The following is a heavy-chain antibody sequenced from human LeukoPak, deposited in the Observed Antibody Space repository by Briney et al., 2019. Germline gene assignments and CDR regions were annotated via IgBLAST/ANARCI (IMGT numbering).Heavy chain of an antibody. V-gene: IGHV1-2*02. D-gene: IGHD6-13*01. J-gene: IGHJ5*02. Sequence: ASVKVSCKASGYTFTGYYMHWVRQAPGQGLEWMGWINPNSGGTNSAQKFQGRVTMTRDTSISTAYMELSSLRSDDTAVYYCARLAAGTSIVLDPWGQGTLVTVSS. CDR2: INPNSGGT. CDR3: ARLAAGTSIVLDP. CDR1: GYTFTGYY.